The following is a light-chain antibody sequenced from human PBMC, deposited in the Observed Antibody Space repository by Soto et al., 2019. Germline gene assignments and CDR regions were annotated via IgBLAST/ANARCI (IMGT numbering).Light chain of an antibody. V-gene: IGKV1-5*01. CDR1: QSITSW. Sequence: DIQLTQSPSTLSASVGDRVTITCRASQSITSWLAWYQQKPGKAPKLLIYDASSLESGVPSRFSGSGSETEFTLTISSLQPDDFATYYCQQYNSYPWTFGQGTKV. CDR3: QQYNSYPWT. CDR2: DAS. J-gene: IGKJ1*01.